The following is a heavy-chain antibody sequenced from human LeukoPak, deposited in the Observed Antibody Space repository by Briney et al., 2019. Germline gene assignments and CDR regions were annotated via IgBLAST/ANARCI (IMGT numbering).Heavy chain of an antibody. CDR2: IDPGDSDT. V-gene: IGHV5-51*01. CDR1: GYSFTSYW. CDR3: ARHMNDCSGGSCYFPYYYYGMDV. Sequence: GESLKISCQGSGYSFTSYWIAWVRQMPGKGLEWMGIIDPGDSDTRYSPSFQGQVTISADKSISTAYLQWSSLKASDTAMYYCARHMNDCSGGSCYFPYYYYGMDVWGQGTTVTVSS. J-gene: IGHJ6*02. D-gene: IGHD2-15*01.